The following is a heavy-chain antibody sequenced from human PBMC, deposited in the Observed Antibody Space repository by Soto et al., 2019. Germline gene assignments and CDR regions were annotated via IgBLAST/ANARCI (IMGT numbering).Heavy chain of an antibody. J-gene: IGHJ4*02. Sequence: QLLESGGGLVQPGGSLRLSCAASGFPFSNYAMTWVRQAPGKGLEWVSALSGSGVSTYYADSVMGRFTISRDNSKXXVXXQMNSLRAEDTAVYYCAKIESRFFYDSTGYYPFDYWGQGTLVTVSS. D-gene: IGHD3-22*01. CDR3: AKIESRFFYDSTGYYPFDY. V-gene: IGHV3-23*01. CDR1: GFPFSNYA. CDR2: LSGSGVST.